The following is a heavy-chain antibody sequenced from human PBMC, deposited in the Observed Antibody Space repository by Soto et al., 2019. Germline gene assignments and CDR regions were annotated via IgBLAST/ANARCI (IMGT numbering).Heavy chain of an antibody. V-gene: IGHV1-3*01. CDR1: GYTFTSYA. J-gene: IGHJ5*02. CDR2: INAGNGNT. Sequence: ASVKVSCKASGYTFTSYAMHWVRQAPGQRLEWMGWINAGNGNTKYSQKFQGRVTITRDTSASTACMELSSLRSEDTAVYYCAREERGYCSGGSCYWFDPWGQGTLVTVSS. D-gene: IGHD2-15*01. CDR3: AREERGYCSGGSCYWFDP.